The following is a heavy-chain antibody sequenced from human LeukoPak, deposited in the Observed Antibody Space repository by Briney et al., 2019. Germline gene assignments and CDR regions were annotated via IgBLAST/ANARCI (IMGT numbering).Heavy chain of an antibody. V-gene: IGHV4-34*01. D-gene: IGHD3-10*01. Sequence: SETLSLTCAVYGGSLSGYYWSWIRQPPGKGLEWIGEINHSGSTNYNPSLKSRVTISVDTSKNQFSLKLSSVTAADTAVYYCARASNYYGSGSCDYWGQGTLVTVSS. CDR1: GGSLSGYY. CDR3: ARASNYYGSGSCDY. CDR2: INHSGST. J-gene: IGHJ4*02.